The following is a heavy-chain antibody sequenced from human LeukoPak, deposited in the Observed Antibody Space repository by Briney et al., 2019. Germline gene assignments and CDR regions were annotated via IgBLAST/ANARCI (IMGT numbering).Heavy chain of an antibody. V-gene: IGHV1-8*01. Sequence: ASVKVSCKASGYTFTSYDINWVRQAPGQGLEWMGWMNPNSGNTGYAQKFQGRVTMTRNTSISTAYMELSSLRSEDTAVYYCARVGRYCSGGSCPYYFDYWGQGTLVTVSS. D-gene: IGHD2-15*01. CDR3: ARVGRYCSGGSCPYYFDY. CDR1: GYTFTSYD. J-gene: IGHJ4*02. CDR2: MNPNSGNT.